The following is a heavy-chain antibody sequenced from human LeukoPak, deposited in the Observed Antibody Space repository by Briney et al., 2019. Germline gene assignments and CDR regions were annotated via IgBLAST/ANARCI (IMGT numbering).Heavy chain of an antibody. CDR3: ARDRGGSIAATGTFDY. J-gene: IGHJ4*02. CDR1: GGTFSSYA. D-gene: IGHD6-13*01. Sequence: SVKVSCKASGGTFSSYAISWVRQAPGQGLEWMGGIIPIFGTANYAQKFQGRVTITANKSTSTAYMELSSLRSEDTAVYYCARDRGGSIAATGTFDYWGQGTLVTVSS. CDR2: IIPIFGTA. V-gene: IGHV1-69*06.